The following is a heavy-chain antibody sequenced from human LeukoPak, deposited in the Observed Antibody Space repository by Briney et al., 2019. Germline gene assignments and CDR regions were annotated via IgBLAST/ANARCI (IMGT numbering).Heavy chain of an antibody. CDR2: IYYRGSA. CDR3: AREQLQDYFDD. Sequence: SETLSLTCTVSGDSINSYYWSWIRQPPGKGLEWLGYIYYRGSANYNPSLKSRVTISIDTSKNQFSLKLSSVSAADTAVYYCAREQLQDYFDDWGQGTLVTVSS. V-gene: IGHV4-59*12. D-gene: IGHD4-11*01. J-gene: IGHJ4*02. CDR1: GDSINSYY.